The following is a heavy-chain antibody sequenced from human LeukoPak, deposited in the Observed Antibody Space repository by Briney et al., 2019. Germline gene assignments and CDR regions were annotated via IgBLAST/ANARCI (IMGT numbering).Heavy chain of an antibody. V-gene: IGHV3-23*01. J-gene: IGHJ1*01. CDR1: GFTFSSYA. D-gene: IGHD4-17*01. CDR3: AKDPSDYGDYVNYFQH. Sequence: GGSLRLSCAASGFTFSSYAMSWVRQAPGKGLEWVSAISGSGGSTYYADSVKGRFTISRDNSKKTLYLQMNSLRAEDTAAYYCAKDPSDYGDYVNYFQHWGQGTLVTVSS. CDR2: ISGSGGST.